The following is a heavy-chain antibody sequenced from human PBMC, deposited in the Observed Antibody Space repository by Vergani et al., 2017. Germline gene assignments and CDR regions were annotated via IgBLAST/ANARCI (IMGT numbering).Heavy chain of an antibody. Sequence: QVQLVQSGAEVKKPGASVKVSCKASGYTFTGYYMHWVRQAPGQGLEWMGGIIPIFGTANYAQKFQGRVTITADESTSTAYMELSSLRSEDTAVYYCARLGDCYTNCVWGKGTTVTVSS. CDR2: IIPIFGTA. V-gene: IGHV1-69*01. CDR1: GYTFTGYY. CDR3: ARLGDCYTNCV. D-gene: IGHD2-21*01. J-gene: IGHJ6*04.